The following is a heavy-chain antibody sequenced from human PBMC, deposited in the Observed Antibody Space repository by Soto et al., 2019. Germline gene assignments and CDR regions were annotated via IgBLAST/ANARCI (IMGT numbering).Heavy chain of an antibody. CDR1: GVSISGNNYY. D-gene: IGHD1-26*01. CDR3: VRGGTPPSGYGIAYAMDV. V-gene: IGHV4-39*01. Sequence: QVQLQESGPGLVRPSETLSLTCSVSGVSISGNNYYWGWIRQPPGRGLEWIGNIYDSGSTYYTPSRKSRVTLSVDTSKNQFSLNLKSVTAADTAMYYCVRGGTPPSGYGIAYAMDVWGQGTTVTVSS. CDR2: IYDSGST. J-gene: IGHJ6*02.